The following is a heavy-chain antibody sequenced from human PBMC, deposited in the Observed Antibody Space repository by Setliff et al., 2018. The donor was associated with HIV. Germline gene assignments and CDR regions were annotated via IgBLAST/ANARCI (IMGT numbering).Heavy chain of an antibody. Sequence: PGGSLRLSCAASGFKFDDYGMSWVRQGPGKGLEWVAGISWSGSGIGYGDYAAPVKGRFTISRDDAKNTVYLQMNSLKTEDTAVYYCTTDPYNSAYYFYGTDVWGQGTTVTVSS. CDR3: TTDPYNSAYYFYGTDV. CDR1: GFKFDDYG. D-gene: IGHD6-25*01. CDR2: ISWSGSGIGYG. J-gene: IGHJ6*02. V-gene: IGHV3-15*01.